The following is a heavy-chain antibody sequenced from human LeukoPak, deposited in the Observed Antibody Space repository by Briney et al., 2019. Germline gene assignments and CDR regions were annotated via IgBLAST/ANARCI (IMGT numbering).Heavy chain of an antibody. CDR3: AHRLVESSSWSYDY. D-gene: IGHD6-13*01. CDR1: GFSLSTSGVG. Sequence: SGPTLVKPTQTLTLTCTFSGFSLSTSGVGVGWIRQPPGKALEWLALIYWNDDKRYSPSLKSRLTITKDTSKNQVVLTMTNMDPVDTATYYCAHRLVESSSWSYDYWGQGTPVTVSS. V-gene: IGHV2-5*01. CDR2: IYWNDDK. J-gene: IGHJ4*02.